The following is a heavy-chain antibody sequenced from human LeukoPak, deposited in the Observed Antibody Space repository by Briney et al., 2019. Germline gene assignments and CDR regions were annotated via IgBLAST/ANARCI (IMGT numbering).Heavy chain of an antibody. CDR2: IYHSGST. Sequence: SETLSLTCAVSGGSISSSNWWSWVRQPPGKGLEWIGEIYHSGSTNYNPSLKSRVTISVDKSKNQFSLKLTSVTAADTAVYFCARSGTYKYSSTHDYWGQGTLITVSS. D-gene: IGHD2-2*01. CDR3: ARSGTYKYSSTHDY. CDR1: GGSISSSNW. V-gene: IGHV4-4*02. J-gene: IGHJ4*02.